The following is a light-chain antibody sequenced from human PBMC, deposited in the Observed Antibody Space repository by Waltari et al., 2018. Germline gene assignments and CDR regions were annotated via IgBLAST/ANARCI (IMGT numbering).Light chain of an antibody. Sequence: DIVMTQSPDSLAVSLGERATLNCKSSQNLLYTSNNKNSLAWYQQKPGQPPKLLIYWASTRKSGVPDRFGGSGSGTDFTLTISSLQAEDVALYYCQQYYSIPWTFGQGTKVEIK. V-gene: IGKV4-1*01. J-gene: IGKJ1*01. CDR1: QNLLYTSNNKNS. CDR2: WAS. CDR3: QQYYSIPWT.